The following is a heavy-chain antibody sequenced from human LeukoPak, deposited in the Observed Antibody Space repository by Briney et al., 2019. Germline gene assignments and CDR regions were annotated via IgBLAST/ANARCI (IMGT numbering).Heavy chain of an antibody. CDR2: IYYSGST. J-gene: IGHJ6*02. D-gene: IGHD3-10*01. CDR3: ARDKTLVRGVNSRASRYYYYYGMDV. Sequence: SETLSLTCTVSGGSVSSGSYYWSWIRQPPGKGLEWIGYIYYSGSTNYNPSLKSRVTMSIDTSKKHCSLKLSSVTAADTAVYYCARDKTLVRGVNSRASRYYYYYGMDVWGQGTTVTVSS. V-gene: IGHV4-61*03. CDR1: GGSVSSGSYY.